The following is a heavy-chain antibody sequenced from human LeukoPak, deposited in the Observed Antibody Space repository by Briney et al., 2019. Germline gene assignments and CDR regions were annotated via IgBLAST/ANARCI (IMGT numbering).Heavy chain of an antibody. CDR3: ARDYRYGFDY. V-gene: IGHV3-11*01. J-gene: IGHJ4*02. Sequence: PGGSLRLSCAASGFTFSDYYMSGIRQAPGKGLAWVSYISSSGSTIYYADSVKGRFTISRDNAKNPLYLQLNSLRAEDTAVYYCARDYRYGFDYWGQGTLVIVSS. CDR2: ISSSGSTI. D-gene: IGHD5-18*01. CDR1: GFTFSDYY.